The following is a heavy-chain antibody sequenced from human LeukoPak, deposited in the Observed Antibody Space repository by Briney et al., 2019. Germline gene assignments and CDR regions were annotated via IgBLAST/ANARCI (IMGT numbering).Heavy chain of an antibody. CDR3: ARDLGQYYDTSDNWFDP. V-gene: IGHV3-74*01. D-gene: IGHD3-22*01. CDR1: GFTFSSYG. Sequence: AGGSLRLSCAASGFTFSSYGMHWVRQAPGKGLVWVSRINSDGINTSYADSVKGRFTISRDNAKNTLNLQMNSLRAEDKAVYYCARDLGQYYDTSDNWFDPWGQGTLVTVSS. J-gene: IGHJ5*02. CDR2: INSDGINT.